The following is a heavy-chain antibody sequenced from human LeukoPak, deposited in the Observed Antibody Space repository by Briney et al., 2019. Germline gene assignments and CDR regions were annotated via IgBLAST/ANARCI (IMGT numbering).Heavy chain of an antibody. Sequence: SETLSLTCAVYGGSFSGYYWSWIRQPPGKGLEWIGEMNHSGSTNYNPSLKSRVTISVDTSKNQFSLKLSSVTAADTAVYYCARLTKNDSGTYRFGKKKRGYMDVWGKGTTVTISS. CDR1: GGSFSGYY. D-gene: IGHD3-10*01. V-gene: IGHV4-34*01. CDR3: ARLTKNDSGTYRFGKKKRGYMDV. CDR2: MNHSGST. J-gene: IGHJ6*03.